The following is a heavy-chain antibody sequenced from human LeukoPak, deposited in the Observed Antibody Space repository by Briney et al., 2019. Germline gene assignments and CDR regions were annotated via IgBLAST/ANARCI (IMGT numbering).Heavy chain of an antibody. CDR1: GGSFSGYY. CDR3: ARRITMVRGVIIRASYYMDV. V-gene: IGHV4-34*01. CDR2: INHSGST. D-gene: IGHD3-10*01. J-gene: IGHJ6*03. Sequence: PSETLSLTCAVYGGSFSGYYWSWIRQPPGKGLEWIGEINHSGSTNYNPSLKSRVTISVDTSKNQFSLKLSSVTAADTAVYYCARRITMVRGVIIRASYYMDVWGKGTTVTISS.